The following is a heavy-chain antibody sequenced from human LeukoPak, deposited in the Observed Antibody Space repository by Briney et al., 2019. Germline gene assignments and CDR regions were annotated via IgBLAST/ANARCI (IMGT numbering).Heavy chain of an antibody. J-gene: IGHJ5*02. CDR3: GRWGISATTDH. Sequence: PGGSLRLSCAASGFSFSGYWMAWLRQAPGKGLEWVANINPDGSETTYVDSVKGRFTISRDNAKTSLFLQMDSLRAEDTAVYSCGRWGISATTDHWGQGTLVTVSS. D-gene: IGHD1-26*01. CDR1: GFSFSGYW. CDR2: INPDGSET. V-gene: IGHV3-7*01.